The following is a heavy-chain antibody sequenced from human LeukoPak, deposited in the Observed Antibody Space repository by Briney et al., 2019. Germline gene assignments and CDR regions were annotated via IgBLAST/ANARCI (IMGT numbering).Heavy chain of an antibody. Sequence: GGSLKLSCAASGFTFSDSALHWVRQASGKGLEWVGRIRCNANRYATAYAASGKGRFTISRDDSKNTAYLQMNSLKTEDTAVYYCTRRFDGGNSEVDPWGKGTLVPVSS. CDR2: IRCNANRYAT. D-gene: IGHD4-23*01. CDR1: GFTFSDSA. V-gene: IGHV3-73*01. J-gene: IGHJ5*02. CDR3: TRRFDGGNSEVDP.